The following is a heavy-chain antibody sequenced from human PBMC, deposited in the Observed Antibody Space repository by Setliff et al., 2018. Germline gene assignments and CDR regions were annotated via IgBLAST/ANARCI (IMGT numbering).Heavy chain of an antibody. D-gene: IGHD1-26*01. J-gene: IGHJ4*02. CDR3: ARDNTIVGATDY. CDR2: INHSGST. CDR1: GASLRDYY. Sequence: SETLSLTCTVYGASLRDYYWGWIRQPPGKGLEWIAEINHSGSTNYNPSLTSRVTISVDTSKNQFSLKLSSVTAADTAVYYCARDNTIVGATDYWGQGALVTVSS. V-gene: IGHV4-34*01.